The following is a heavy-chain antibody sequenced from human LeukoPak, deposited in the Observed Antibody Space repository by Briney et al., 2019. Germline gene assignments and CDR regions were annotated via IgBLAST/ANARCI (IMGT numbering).Heavy chain of an antibody. CDR2: ISYSSSYK. D-gene: IGHD3-10*01. CDR1: ELTFRNYS. Sequence: GGSLRLSCVASELTFRNYSLNWVRQAPGKGLEWVSSISYSSSYKYYVDSVKGRFTISRDNAKNSLFLQMNSLRAEDTAVYYCARDRGSITMVRGVNYYWGQGTLVTVSS. J-gene: IGHJ4*02. V-gene: IGHV3-21*01. CDR3: ARDRGSITMVRGVNYY.